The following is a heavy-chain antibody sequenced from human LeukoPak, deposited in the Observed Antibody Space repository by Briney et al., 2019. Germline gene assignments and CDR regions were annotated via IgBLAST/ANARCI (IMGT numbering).Heavy chain of an antibody. V-gene: IGHV4-4*07. D-gene: IGHD4-17*01. CDR2: IYTSGRT. Sequence: PSETLSLTCTVSGGSISSYYWSWIRQPAGKGLDWIGHIYTSGRTNYNPSLKSRVTMSVDTSKNQFSLKLSSVTAADTAVYYCASGGATVTSPFDYWGQGALVTVSS. CDR1: GGSISSYY. J-gene: IGHJ4*02. CDR3: ASGGATVTSPFDY.